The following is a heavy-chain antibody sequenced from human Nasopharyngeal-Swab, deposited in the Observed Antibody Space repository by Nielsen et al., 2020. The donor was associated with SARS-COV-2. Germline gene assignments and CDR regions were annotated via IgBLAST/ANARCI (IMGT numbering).Heavy chain of an antibody. V-gene: IGHV2-5*01. D-gene: IGHD4-17*01. CDR2: IYWNDDK. Sequence: SGPTLVQPTQTLTLTCTFSGFPLSTSGVGVGWIRQPPGKALEWLALIYWNDDKRYSPSLKSRLTITKDTSKNQVVLTMTNMDPVDTATYYCAHRHSDYGDSDAFDIWGQGTMVTVSS. CDR1: GFPLSTSGVG. J-gene: IGHJ3*02. CDR3: AHRHSDYGDSDAFDI.